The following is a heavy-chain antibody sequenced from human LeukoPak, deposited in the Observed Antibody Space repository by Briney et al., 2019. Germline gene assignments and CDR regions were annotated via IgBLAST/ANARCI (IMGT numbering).Heavy chain of an antibody. CDR2: ISSSGGRI. CDR1: GFTFSSYA. J-gene: IGHJ4*02. V-gene: IGHV3-23*01. Sequence: PGGSLRLSCAPSGFTFSSYAMNWVRQAPGKGLEWVSSISSSGGRIYYADSMKGRFTISRDNSKNTLYLQMNSLRAEDTAVYYCAKHTAVINSSSDYWGQGTLVTVSS. D-gene: IGHD6-6*01. CDR3: AKHTAVINSSSDY.